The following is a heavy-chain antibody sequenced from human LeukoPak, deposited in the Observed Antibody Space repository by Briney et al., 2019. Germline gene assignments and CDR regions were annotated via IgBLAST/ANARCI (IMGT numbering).Heavy chain of an antibody. CDR2: ISGSGGST. Sequence: GGSLRLSXAASGFTFSSYAMSWVRQAPGKGLEWVSAISGSGGSTYYADSVKGRFTISRDNSKNTLYLQMNSLRAEDTAVYYCAKAAAAMGYSSSWENDYWGQGTLVTVSS. CDR3: AKAAAAMGYSSSWENDY. V-gene: IGHV3-23*01. CDR1: GFTFSSYA. D-gene: IGHD6-13*01. J-gene: IGHJ4*02.